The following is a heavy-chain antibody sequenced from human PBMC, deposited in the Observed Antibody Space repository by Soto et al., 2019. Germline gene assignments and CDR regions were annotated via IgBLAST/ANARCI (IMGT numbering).Heavy chain of an antibody. J-gene: IGHJ4*02. V-gene: IGHV3-7*01. CDR2: IKQDGSEK. CDR1: GFTFSSYW. Sequence: EVQLVESGGGLVQPGGSLRLSCAASGFTFSSYWMSWVRQAPGKGLEWVANIKQDGSEKYYVDSVKGRFTISRDNAKNSLYLQMNILRAEDTAVYYCARTTIVVFGNKRAYYFDYWGQGTLVTVSS. D-gene: IGHD2-15*01. CDR3: ARTTIVVFGNKRAYYFDY.